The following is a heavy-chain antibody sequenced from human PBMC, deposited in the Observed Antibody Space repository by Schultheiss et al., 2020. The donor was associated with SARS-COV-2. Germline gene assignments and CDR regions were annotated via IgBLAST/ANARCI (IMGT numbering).Heavy chain of an antibody. CDR1: GGSISSSSYY. CDR2: IYYSGST. D-gene: IGHD4-17*01. J-gene: IGHJ4*02. CDR3: ARGGNYGECDY. V-gene: IGHV4-61*05. Sequence: SETLSLTCTVSGGSISSSSYYWGWIRQHPGKGLEWIGYIYYSGSTNYNPSLKSRVTISVDTSKIQFSLKLKSVTAADTAVYYCARGGNYGECDYWGQGTLVTVSS.